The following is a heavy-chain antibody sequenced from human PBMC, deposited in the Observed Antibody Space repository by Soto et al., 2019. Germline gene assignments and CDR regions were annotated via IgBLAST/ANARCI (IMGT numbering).Heavy chain of an antibody. D-gene: IGHD4-17*01. V-gene: IGHV4-39*07. CDR1: GGSISSSSYY. CDR2: IYYSGST. CDR3: ARDPSRGYGDYFDY. Sequence: SETLSLTCTVSGGSISSSSYYWGWIRQPPGKGLEWIGSIYYSGSTYYNPSLKSRVTISVDTSKNQFSLKLSSVTAADTAVYYCARDPSRGYGDYFDYWGQGTLVTVSS. J-gene: IGHJ4*02.